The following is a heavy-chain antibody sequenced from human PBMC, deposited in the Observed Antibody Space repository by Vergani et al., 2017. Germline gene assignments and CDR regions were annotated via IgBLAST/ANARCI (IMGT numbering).Heavy chain of an antibody. CDR1: GFTFSDYY. V-gene: IGHV3-11*04. Sequence: QVQLVESGGGLVKPGGSLRLSCAASGFTFSDYYMSWIRQAPGKGLEWVSYISSSGSTIYYADSVTGRFTISRDNAKNSLYLQMNSLRAEDTAVYYCAGDQGLVTMVRGVIWSYGMDVWGQGTTVTVS. D-gene: IGHD3-10*01. CDR3: AGDQGLVTMVRGVIWSYGMDV. J-gene: IGHJ6*02. CDR2: ISSSGSTI.